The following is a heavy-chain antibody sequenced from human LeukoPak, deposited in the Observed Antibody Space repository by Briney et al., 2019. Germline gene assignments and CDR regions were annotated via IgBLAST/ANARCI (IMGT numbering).Heavy chain of an antibody. CDR3: ARVGSSRGWFDP. V-gene: IGHV3-11*01. CDR1: GFTFSDHY. J-gene: IGHJ5*02. Sequence: GRTLRLSCTGSGFTFSDHYMTWIRQAPGKGLEWISYISSSGTTTYYADSVKGRFTISRANAKTSVYLQMEGLRADDTAVYYCARVGSSRGWFDPWGHGTLVTVSS. CDR2: ISSSGTTT. D-gene: IGHD3-10*01.